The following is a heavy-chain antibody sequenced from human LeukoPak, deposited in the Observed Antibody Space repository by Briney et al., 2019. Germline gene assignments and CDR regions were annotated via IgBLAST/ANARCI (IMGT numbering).Heavy chain of an antibody. Sequence: SETLSLTCTVSGGSISSYYWSWIRQPPGKGLEWIGEINHSGSTNYNPSLKSRVTISVDTSKNHFSLRLSSVTAADTAVYYCATSRRSGSYYHYWGQGTLVTVSS. V-gene: IGHV4-34*01. D-gene: IGHD1-26*01. J-gene: IGHJ4*02. CDR3: ATSRRSGSYYHY. CDR2: INHSGST. CDR1: GGSISSYY.